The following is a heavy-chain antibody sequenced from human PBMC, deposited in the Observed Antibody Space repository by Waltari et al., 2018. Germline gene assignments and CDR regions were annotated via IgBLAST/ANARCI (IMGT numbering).Heavy chain of an antibody. CDR3: ARQFSSGWYSEY. J-gene: IGHJ4*02. CDR2: INHSGST. CDR1: GGSFSGYY. V-gene: IGHV4-34*01. Sequence: QVQLQQWGAGLFKPSETLSLTCAVYGGSFSGYYWSWIRPSPGKGLEWIGEINHSGSTNYNPSLKSRVTISVDTSKNQFSLKVSSVTAADTAVYYCARQFSSGWYSEYWGQGTLVTVSS. D-gene: IGHD6-19*01.